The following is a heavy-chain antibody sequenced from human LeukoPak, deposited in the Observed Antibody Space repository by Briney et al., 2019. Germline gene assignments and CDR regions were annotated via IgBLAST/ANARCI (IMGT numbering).Heavy chain of an antibody. CDR3: AKEGSSGWYAYFDY. Sequence: GGSLRLSCAASGFTFNNYAMHWVRQAPGEGLEWVAVISRDGTQQYYADSVKGRLTISRDNSKNTLYLQMNSLRAEDTAVYYCAKEGSSGWYAYFDYWGQGTLVTVSS. V-gene: IGHV3-30*04. CDR1: GFTFNNYA. D-gene: IGHD6-19*01. J-gene: IGHJ4*02. CDR2: ISRDGTQQ.